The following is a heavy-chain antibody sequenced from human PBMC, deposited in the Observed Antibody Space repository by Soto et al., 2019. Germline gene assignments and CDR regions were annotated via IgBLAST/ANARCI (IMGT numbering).Heavy chain of an antibody. CDR1: GFTFSSYA. Sequence: PGGSLRLSCAASGFTFSSYAMSWVRRAPGKGLAWVSSISGGGGSTFYADSVKGRFTISRDNSKNTLYLQMNTLRAEDTAGYYCDKRDETTGAFDIWGQGTMVTVS. J-gene: IGHJ3*02. CDR2: ISGGGGST. D-gene: IGHD4-4*01. CDR3: DKRDETTGAFDI. V-gene: IGHV3-23*01.